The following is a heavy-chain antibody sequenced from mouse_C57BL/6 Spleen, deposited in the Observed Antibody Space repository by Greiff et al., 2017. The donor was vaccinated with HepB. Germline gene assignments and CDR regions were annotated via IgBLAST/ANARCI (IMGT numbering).Heavy chain of an antibody. CDR3: ARSPTGNYHSAVYFCARETYGNYYFDY. D-gene: IGHD2-1*01. J-gene: IGHJ2*01. CDR1: GYTFTSYW. Sequence: QVQLQQPGAELVMPGASVKLSCKASGYTFTSYWMHWVKQRPGQGLEWIGEIDPSDSYTNYNQKFKGKSTLTVDKSSSTAYMQLSSLTSEDSAVYYCARSPTGNYHSAVYFCARETYGNYYFDYWGQGTTLTVSS. V-gene: IGHV1-69*01. CDR2: IDPSDSYT.